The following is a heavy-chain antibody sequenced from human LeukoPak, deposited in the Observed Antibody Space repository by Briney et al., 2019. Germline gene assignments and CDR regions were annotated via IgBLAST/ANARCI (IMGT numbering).Heavy chain of an antibody. CDR1: EFTFSSYD. D-gene: IGHD5-18*01. Sequence: GGSLRLSCGASEFTFSSYDMSWVRQAPGKGLEWVSSITSSSDYIYYADSVKGRFTISRDNAENSLHLQMDSLRAEDTAVYYCAREFKSGYGMWAWGQGTLVTVSS. CDR2: ITSSSDYI. V-gene: IGHV3-21*01. CDR3: AREFKSGYGMWA. J-gene: IGHJ5*02.